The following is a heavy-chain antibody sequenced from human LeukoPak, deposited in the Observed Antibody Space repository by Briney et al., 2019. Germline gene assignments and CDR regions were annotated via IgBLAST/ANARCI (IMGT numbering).Heavy chain of an antibody. J-gene: IGHJ4*02. CDR2: INHSGST. Sequence: SETLSPTCAVYGGSFSGYYWSWIRQPPGKGLEWIGEINHSGSTNYNPSLKSRVTISVDTSKNQFSLKLSSVTAADTAVYYCARVSYGDYEYYFDYWGQGTLVTVSS. V-gene: IGHV4-34*01. CDR1: GGSFSGYY. D-gene: IGHD4-17*01. CDR3: ARVSYGDYEYYFDY.